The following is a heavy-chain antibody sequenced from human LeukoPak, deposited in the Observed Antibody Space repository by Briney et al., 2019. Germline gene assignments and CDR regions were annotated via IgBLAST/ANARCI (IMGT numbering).Heavy chain of an antibody. D-gene: IGHD4-23*01. V-gene: IGHV1-2*02. CDR1: GYTFTGYY. CDR2: INPNSGDT. CDR3: ARTSSTTVVTSH. Sequence: ASVKVSCKASGYTFTGYYMHWVRQASGQGLECMGWINPNSGDTYYAQKFQGRVTMTRDTSISTAYMELSSLRSDDTAMYYCARTSSTTVVTSHWGQGTLVSVSS. J-gene: IGHJ4*02.